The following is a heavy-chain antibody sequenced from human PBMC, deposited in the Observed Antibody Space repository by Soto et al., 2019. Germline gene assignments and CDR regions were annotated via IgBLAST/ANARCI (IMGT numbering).Heavy chain of an antibody. CDR2: VSIGGST. Sequence: DVQLLESGGGVVQPAGSLRLSCAASGFTFSSYAMGWVRQGPGKGLEWVAVVSIGGSTHYADSVRGRFTISRDNSKNTLSLQMNSLTAEDTAVYFCAKRRGAGGHFDYWVQGALVTVSS. V-gene: IGHV3-23*01. J-gene: IGHJ4*02. CDR1: GFTFSSYA. D-gene: IGHD2-15*01. CDR3: AKRRGAGGHFDY.